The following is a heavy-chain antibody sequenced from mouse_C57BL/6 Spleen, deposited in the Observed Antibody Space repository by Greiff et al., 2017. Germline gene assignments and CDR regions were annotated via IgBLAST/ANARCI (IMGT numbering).Heavy chain of an antibody. CDR1: GYTFTDYY. Sequence: QVQLQQSGAELVKPGASVKISCKASGYTFTDYYINWVKQRPGQGLEWIGKIGPGSGSTYYNEKFKGKATLTADKSSSTAYMQLSSLTSEDSAVYFGARYQTYDDLSYYAMDYWGQGTSVTVSA. CDR2: IGPGSGST. CDR3: ARYQTYDDLSYYAMDY. J-gene: IGHJ4*01. V-gene: IGHV1-77*01. D-gene: IGHD2-10*01.